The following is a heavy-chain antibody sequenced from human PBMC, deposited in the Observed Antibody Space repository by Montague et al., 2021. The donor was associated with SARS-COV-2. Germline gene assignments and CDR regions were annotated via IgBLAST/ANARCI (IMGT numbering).Heavy chain of an antibody. Sequence: SETLSLTCSVSGGSISSYYWGWVRQSPGKGLEWIGHIYYSGSVTTXYXXXXKXRVSIPVDTSENQFSLKLTSVTAADTAVYYCARRGGGEVFARFMYWYFDVWRRGSLVTVSS. J-gene: IGHJ2*01. CDR3: ARRGGGEVFARFMYWYFDV. D-gene: IGHD2-21*01. V-gene: IGHV4-59*13. CDR2: IYYSGSVTT. CDR1: GGSISSYY.